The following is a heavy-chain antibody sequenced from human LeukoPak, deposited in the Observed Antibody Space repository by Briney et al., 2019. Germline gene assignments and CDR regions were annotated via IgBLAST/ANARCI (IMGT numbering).Heavy chain of an antibody. Sequence: GGSLRLSCAASGFTFSSYAMSWVRQAPGKGLEWVSALSGTGSRTYYADSVKGRFTISRDNSKNTLYLQMNSLRAEDTAVYYCAKTEWELPSAEFFQHWGQGTL. CDR2: LSGTGSRT. J-gene: IGHJ1*01. D-gene: IGHD1-26*01. V-gene: IGHV3-23*01. CDR3: AKTEWELPSAEFFQH. CDR1: GFTFSSYA.